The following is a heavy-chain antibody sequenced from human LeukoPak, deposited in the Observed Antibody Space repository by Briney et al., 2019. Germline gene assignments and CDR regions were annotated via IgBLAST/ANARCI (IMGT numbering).Heavy chain of an antibody. CDR2: IWHDGSNK. CDR3: ARDRGHTYGHPLDY. V-gene: IGHV3-33*01. CDR1: GFTFSTYV. D-gene: IGHD5-18*01. J-gene: IGHJ4*02. Sequence: PGRSLRLSCAASGFTFSTYVIHWVRQAPGKGLEWVALIWHDGSNKYYGDSVKDRFTISRDNSKNTLYLQMDSLRDEDTAVYYCARDRGHTYGHPLDYWGQGTLVTVSS.